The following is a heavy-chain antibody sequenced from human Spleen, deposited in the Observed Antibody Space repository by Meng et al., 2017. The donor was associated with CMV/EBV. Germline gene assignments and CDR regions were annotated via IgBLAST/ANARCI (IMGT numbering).Heavy chain of an antibody. CDR2: IYPGDSDT. CDR1: GYSFTNYW. V-gene: IGHV5-51*01. Sequence: GESLKISCKGSGYSFTNYWIGWVRQMPGKGLEWMGIIYPGDSDTRYSPSFEGQVTISADKSISTAYLQWDSLKASDTAMYYCARRANNNYVNWGQGTLVTVSS. CDR3: ARRANNNYVN. J-gene: IGHJ4*02. D-gene: IGHD4-11*01.